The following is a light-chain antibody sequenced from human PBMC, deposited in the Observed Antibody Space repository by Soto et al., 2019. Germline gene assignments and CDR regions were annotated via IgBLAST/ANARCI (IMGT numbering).Light chain of an antibody. Sequence: QSVLTQPASVSGSPGQSITISCTGTNTDVGSYNLVSWYQQHPGKAPKLIIYEVNKRPSGVSNRFSGSKSGNTASLTISGLQAEDEADYYCCSYAGSNTLRVFGTGTKLTVL. V-gene: IGLV2-23*02. CDR1: NTDVGSYNL. CDR3: CSYAGSNTLRV. CDR2: EVN. J-gene: IGLJ1*01.